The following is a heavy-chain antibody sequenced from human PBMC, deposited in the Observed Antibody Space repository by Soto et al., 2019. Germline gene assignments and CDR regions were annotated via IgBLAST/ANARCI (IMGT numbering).Heavy chain of an antibody. D-gene: IGHD1-26*01. V-gene: IGHV3-74*01. J-gene: IGHJ4*02. Sequence: GVSLRLSCATSGFTLSDYWIHWVRQVPGEGLVWVSRIDGYGTNTDYAESVRGRFTISRDSAKSTAFLQMDSLRVEDTAVYHCIRLGFVGEGDFWGQGILVTVSS. CDR3: IRLGFVGEGDF. CDR2: IDGYGTNT. CDR1: GFTLSDYW.